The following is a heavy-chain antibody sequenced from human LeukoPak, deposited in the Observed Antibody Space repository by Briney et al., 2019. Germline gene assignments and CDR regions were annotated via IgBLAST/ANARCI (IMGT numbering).Heavy chain of an antibody. CDR1: GFTFSSYG. Sequence: PGGSLRLSCAASGFTFSSYGMHWVSQAPGKGLEWVAVISYDGSNKYYADSVKGRFTISRDNSKNTLYLQMNSLRAEDTAVYYCAKDQRWLQFTPIYYFDYWGQGTLVTVSS. D-gene: IGHD5-24*01. CDR2: ISYDGSNK. CDR3: AKDQRWLQFTPIYYFDY. V-gene: IGHV3-30*18. J-gene: IGHJ4*02.